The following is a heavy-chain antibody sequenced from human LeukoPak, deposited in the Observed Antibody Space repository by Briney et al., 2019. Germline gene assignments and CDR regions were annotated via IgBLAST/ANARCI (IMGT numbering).Heavy chain of an antibody. CDR2: IWFDGSDK. J-gene: IGHJ4*02. CDR3: ARDKSYEAGSDNPPLRY. Sequence: PGGSLRLSCAASGFTFSNYGMYWVRQAPGKGLEWVAVIWFDGSDKYYADSVKGRFTISRDNSKNTLYLQMDSLRAEDTAVYYCARDKSYEAGSDNPPLRYWGQGTLVTVSS. CDR1: GFTFSNYG. D-gene: IGHD3-16*01. V-gene: IGHV3-33*01.